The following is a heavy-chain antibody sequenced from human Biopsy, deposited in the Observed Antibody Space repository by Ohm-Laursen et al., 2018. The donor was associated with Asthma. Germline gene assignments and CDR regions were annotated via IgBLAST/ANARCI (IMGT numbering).Heavy chain of an antibody. D-gene: IGHD6-19*01. J-gene: IGHJ4*02. CDR1: RFTYE. V-gene: IGHV3-30-3*01. CDR2: LSYDGSSI. CDR3: AREGVAGTHIEE. Sequence: SLRLSCAASRFTYEMHWVRQAPGKGLEWVAVLSYDGSSIYYADSVKGRFTISRGNSKNTLSLQMNSLTAEDTAVYYCAREGVAGTHIEEWGQGTLVTVSS.